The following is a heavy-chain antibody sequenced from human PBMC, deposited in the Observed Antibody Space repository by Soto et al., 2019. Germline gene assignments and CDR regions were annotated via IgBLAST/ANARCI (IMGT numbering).Heavy chain of an antibody. CDR2: ISAYNGNT. J-gene: IGHJ3*02. V-gene: IGHV1-18*01. CDR3: ARARGFSAFDI. CDR1: GYTFTSYG. Sequence: QVQLVQSGAAVKKPGASVKVSCKASGYTFTSYGISWVRQAPRQGLEWMGWISAYNGNTNYAQKHQGRVTMTTDPSTSKAYMGLRRLRSDDTAVYYCARARGFSAFDIWGKGTMVTVSS. D-gene: IGHD3-16*01.